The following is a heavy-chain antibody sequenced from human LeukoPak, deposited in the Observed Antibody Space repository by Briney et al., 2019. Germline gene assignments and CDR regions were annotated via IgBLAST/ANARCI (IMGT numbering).Heavy chain of an antibody. J-gene: IGHJ3*02. CDR1: GGSISSYY. D-gene: IGHD3-10*01. CDR2: IYTSGST. CDR3: ARDLSDMVRGVLDAFDI. V-gene: IGHV4-4*07. Sequence: PSEALSLTCTVSGGSISSYYWSWIRQPAGKGLEWIGRIYTSGSTNYNPSLKSRVTMSVDTSKNQFSLKLSSVTAADTAVYYCARDLSDMVRGVLDAFDIWGQGAMVTVSS.